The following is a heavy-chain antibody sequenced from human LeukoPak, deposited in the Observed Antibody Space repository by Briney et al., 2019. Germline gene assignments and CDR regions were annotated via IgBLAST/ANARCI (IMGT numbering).Heavy chain of an antibody. CDR3: AKDRYTYGYFDY. V-gene: IGHV3-23*01. D-gene: IGHD5-18*01. J-gene: IGHJ4*02. Sequence: VESLRLSCAASGFTFSSYAMSWVRQAPGKGLEWVSAISGSGGSTYYADSVKGRFTISRDNSKNTLYLQMNSLRAEDTAVYYCAKDRYTYGYFDYWGQGTLVTVSS. CDR1: GFTFSSYA. CDR2: ISGSGGST.